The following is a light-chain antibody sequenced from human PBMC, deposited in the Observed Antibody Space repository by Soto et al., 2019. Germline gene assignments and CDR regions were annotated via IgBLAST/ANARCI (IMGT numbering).Light chain of an antibody. CDR3: TSHAGTINFPYI. Sequence: GLTQPPSASGSPGRSVTISCTGTSSDVGAYNYVSCYQHHPRKAPKLMVYEVNKRPSGVPDRFSGSKSGNTASLTVSGLQAEDEADYYCTSHAGTINFPYIFGTGTKVTVL. CDR1: SSDVGAYNY. V-gene: IGLV2-8*01. J-gene: IGLJ1*01. CDR2: EVN.